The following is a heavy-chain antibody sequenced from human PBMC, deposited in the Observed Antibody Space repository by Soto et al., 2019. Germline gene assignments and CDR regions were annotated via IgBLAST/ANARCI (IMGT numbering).Heavy chain of an antibody. CDR3: VKGSSASRPYYFDY. J-gene: IGHJ4*02. D-gene: IGHD3-22*01. CDR1: GFTFSGYA. CDR2: ITGGGDDT. V-gene: IGHV3-23*01. Sequence: EVQLLDSGGGFVQPGGSLRLSCEASGFTFSGYAMSWVRQAPGRRLEWISAITGGGDDTYYADYVKGRVTISRDNSENTLYLQMSSLRAEDTALYYCVKGSSASRPYYFDYWGQGTLVTVSS.